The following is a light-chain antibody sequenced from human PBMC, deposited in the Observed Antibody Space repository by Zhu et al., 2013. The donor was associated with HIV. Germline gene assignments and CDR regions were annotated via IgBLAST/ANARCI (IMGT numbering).Light chain of an antibody. CDR3: QQYGRSPLT. V-gene: IGKV3-20*01. J-gene: IGKJ4*01. Sequence: DIVLTQSPDTLSLSPGERATLSCRASQTVSSNFLAWYHQKPGQAPRLLIYGASNRATGIPDRFSGSGSGTDFTLSISRLEPEDFAVYYCQQYGRSPLTFGGGTTVEIK. CDR1: QTVSSNF. CDR2: GAS.